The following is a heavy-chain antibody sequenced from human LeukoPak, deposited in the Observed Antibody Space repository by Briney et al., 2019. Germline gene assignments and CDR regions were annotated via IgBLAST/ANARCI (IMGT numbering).Heavy chain of an antibody. CDR1: GGSFSGYY. CDR3: ASWFRSTRAFDI. Sequence: TETLSLTCAVYGGSFSGYYWSWIRQPPGKGLEWIGEINHSGSTNYNPSLKSRVTISVDTSKNQFSLKLSSVTAADTAVYYCASWFRSTRAFDIWGQGTMVTVSS. J-gene: IGHJ3*02. D-gene: IGHD3-10*01. V-gene: IGHV4-34*01. CDR2: INHSGST.